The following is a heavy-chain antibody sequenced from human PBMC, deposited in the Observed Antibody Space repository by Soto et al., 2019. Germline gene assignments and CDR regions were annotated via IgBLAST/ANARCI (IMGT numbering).Heavy chain of an antibody. J-gene: IGHJ4*02. Sequence: SETLSLTCTVSGGSISSGGYYWSWIRQHPGKGLEWIGYIYYSGSTYYNPSLKSRVTISVDTSKNQFSLKLSSVTAADTAVYYCARGRYQLAFDYWGQGTLVTVSS. CDR2: IYYSGST. CDR1: GGSISSGGYY. V-gene: IGHV4-31*03. D-gene: IGHD2-2*01. CDR3: ARGRYQLAFDY.